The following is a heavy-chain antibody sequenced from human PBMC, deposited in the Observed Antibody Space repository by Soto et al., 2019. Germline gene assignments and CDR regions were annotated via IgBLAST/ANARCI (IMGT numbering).Heavy chain of an antibody. J-gene: IGHJ6*02. Sequence: QVQLVQSGAEVKKPGSSVKVSCKASGGTFSSYAISWVRQAPGQGLEWMGGIIPIFGTANYAQKFQGRVTITVDESTSTAYMELSSLRSEDTAVYYCARGYYDSSGYYGKNYYYYGMDVWGQGTTVTVSS. CDR1: GGTFSSYA. V-gene: IGHV1-69*12. CDR3: ARGYYDSSGYYGKNYYYYGMDV. CDR2: IIPIFGTA. D-gene: IGHD3-22*01.